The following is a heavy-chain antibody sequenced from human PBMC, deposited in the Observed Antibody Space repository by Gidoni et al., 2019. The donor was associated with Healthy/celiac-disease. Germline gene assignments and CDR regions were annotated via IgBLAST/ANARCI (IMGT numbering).Heavy chain of an antibody. CDR3: ARDGGLLWFGELLHNWFDP. V-gene: IGHV1-2*02. D-gene: IGHD3-10*01. Sequence: QVQLVQSGAEVKKPGASVKVSCKASGYTFTGYYMHWVRQAPGQGLEWMGWINPNSGGTNYAQKFQGRVTMTRDTSISTAYMELSRLRSDDTAVYYCARDGGLLWFGELLHNWFDPWGQGTLVTVSS. CDR1: GYTFTGYY. CDR2: INPNSGGT. J-gene: IGHJ5*02.